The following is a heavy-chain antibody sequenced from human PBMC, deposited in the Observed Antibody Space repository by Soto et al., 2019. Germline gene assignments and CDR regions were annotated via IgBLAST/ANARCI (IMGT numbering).Heavy chain of an antibody. CDR1: GGSISSYY. D-gene: IGHD2-21*01. J-gene: IGHJ5*02. Sequence: SETLSLTCTVSGGSISSYYWSWIRQPPGKGLEWIGYIYYGGSTNYNPSLKSRVTISVDTSKNQFSLKLSSVTAADTAVYYCAKDYLWTGFDPWGQGILVTVSS. CDR3: AKDYLWTGFDP. CDR2: IYYGGST. V-gene: IGHV4-59*01.